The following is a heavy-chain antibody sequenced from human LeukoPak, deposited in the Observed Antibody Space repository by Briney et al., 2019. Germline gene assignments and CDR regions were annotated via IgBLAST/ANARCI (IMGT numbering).Heavy chain of an antibody. D-gene: IGHD3-16*01. Sequence: GGSLRLSCAVSGLTFNNYAMSWVRQAPGKGLEWVSAISKSGDHTYYAASAKGRFTIYRDNSKNTQYLQMNSMRAEDTAVYYCATSWGPDTSAFRWGRDGMDVWGQGTTVIVS. J-gene: IGHJ6*02. CDR2: ISKSGDHT. CDR3: ATSWGPDTSAFRWGRDGMDV. V-gene: IGHV3-23*01. CDR1: GLTFNNYA.